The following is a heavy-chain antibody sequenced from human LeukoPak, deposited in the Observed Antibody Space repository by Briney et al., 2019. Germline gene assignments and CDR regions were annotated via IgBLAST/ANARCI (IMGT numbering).Heavy chain of an antibody. CDR3: ARVPIMIFGMNYHYMDV. Sequence: SETLSLTCTVSGDSMYSNNYYWAWIRQSPGKGLEWFGSIFYSGTTYYNPSLKSRVTISIDTSKNQFSLKLTSVTAADTAVYYCARVPIMIFGMNYHYMDVWGKGTTVTVSS. CDR2: IFYSGTT. CDR1: GDSMYSNNYY. V-gene: IGHV4-39*07. J-gene: IGHJ6*03. D-gene: IGHD3/OR15-3a*01.